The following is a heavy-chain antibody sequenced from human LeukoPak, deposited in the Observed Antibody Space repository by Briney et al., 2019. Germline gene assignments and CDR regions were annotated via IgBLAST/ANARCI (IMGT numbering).Heavy chain of an antibody. Sequence: GKSLRLSCATSGFTFSGYGMHWVRQAPGKGLEWVTVIWSDGSNKYYADSVKGRFTISRDNSKNTLYLQMNSLRAEDTAVYYCANSRRFLEWFFDYWGQGTLVTVSS. V-gene: IGHV3-33*06. CDR2: IWSDGSNK. D-gene: IGHD3-3*01. CDR1: GFTFSGYG. CDR3: ANSRRFLEWFFDY. J-gene: IGHJ4*02.